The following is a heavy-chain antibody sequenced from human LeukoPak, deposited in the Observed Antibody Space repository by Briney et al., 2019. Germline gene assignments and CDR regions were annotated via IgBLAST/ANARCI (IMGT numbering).Heavy chain of an antibody. CDR3: AREMGGHYYDSSGCFDY. CDR2: ISAYNGNT. V-gene: IGHV1-18*01. CDR1: GYTFTSYG. D-gene: IGHD3-22*01. Sequence: ASVKVSCKASGYTFTSYGISWVRQAPGQGLEWMGWISAYNGNTNYAQKLQGRVTMTTDTSTSTAYMELRSLRSDDTAVYYCAREMGGHYYDSSGCFDYWGQGTLVTVSS. J-gene: IGHJ4*02.